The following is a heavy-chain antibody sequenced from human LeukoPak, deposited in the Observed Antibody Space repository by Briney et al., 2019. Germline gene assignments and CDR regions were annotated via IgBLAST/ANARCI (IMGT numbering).Heavy chain of an antibody. CDR2: IKQDGSEK. V-gene: IGHV3-7*03. Sequence: GGSLRLSCAASGFTFSSYWMSWVRQAPGKGLEWVANIKQDGSEKYYADSVKGRFTISRDNAKNSLYLQMNSLRAEDTAVYYCAAIAVAGRYYFDYWGQGTLVTVSS. J-gene: IGHJ4*02. CDR1: GFTFSSYW. D-gene: IGHD6-19*01. CDR3: AAIAVAGRYYFDY.